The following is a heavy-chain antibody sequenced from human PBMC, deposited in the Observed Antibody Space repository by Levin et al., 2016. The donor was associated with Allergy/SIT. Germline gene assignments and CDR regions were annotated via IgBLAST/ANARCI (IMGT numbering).Heavy chain of an antibody. Sequence: PGKGLEWIGSIYYSGSTYYNPSLKSRVTISVDTSKNQFSLKLSSVTAADTAVYYCARQGGIVVVPAATMDYWGQGTLVTVSS. V-gene: IGHV4-39*01. D-gene: IGHD2-2*01. CDR2: IYYSGST. J-gene: IGHJ4*02. CDR3: ARQGGIVVVPAATMDY.